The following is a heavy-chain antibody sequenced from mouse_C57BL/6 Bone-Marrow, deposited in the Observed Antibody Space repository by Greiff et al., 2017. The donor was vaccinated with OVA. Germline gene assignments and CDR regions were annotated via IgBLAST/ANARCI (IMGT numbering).Heavy chain of an antibody. CDR1: GYTFTSYR. Sequence: VQLQQPGAELVKPGASVKLSCKASGYTFTSYRMQWVKQRPGQGLEWIGEIDPSDSYTNYNQKFKGKATLTVDTSSSTAYMQLSSLTSEDSAVYYCAREGYYGSSFAYWGQGTLVTVSA. J-gene: IGHJ3*01. V-gene: IGHV1-50*01. CDR3: AREGYYGSSFAY. D-gene: IGHD1-1*01. CDR2: IDPSDSYT.